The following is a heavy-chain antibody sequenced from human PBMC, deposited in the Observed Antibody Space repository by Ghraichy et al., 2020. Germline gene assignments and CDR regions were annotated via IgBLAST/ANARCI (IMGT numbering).Heavy chain of an antibody. CDR3: AKDHLDARYCSSTSCLFDFDN. CDR1: GFTFRDYS. V-gene: IGHV3-23*01. CDR2: ISGSAYST. D-gene: IGHD2-2*01. J-gene: IGHJ4*02. Sequence: GESLNISCAASGFTFRDYSMSWVRQALGKGLEWVSTISGSAYSTYYADSVKGRFTISRDNSKNTLYLQMNRLRAEDTAVYYCAKDHLDARYCSSTSCLFDFDNWVQGTLVTVSS.